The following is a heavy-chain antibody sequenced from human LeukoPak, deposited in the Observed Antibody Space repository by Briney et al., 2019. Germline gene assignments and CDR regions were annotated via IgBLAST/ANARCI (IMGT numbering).Heavy chain of an antibody. V-gene: IGHV3-23*01. CDR2: ISGSGDST. Sequence: GGSLRLSCAASGFTFSSCAMSWVRQAPGKGLEWVSAISGSGDSTDYADSAKGRFTISRDNSKNTLYLQMNSLRAEDTAVYYCAKDRYGDYSFDYWAREPSSPSPQ. D-gene: IGHD4-17*01. CDR3: AKDRYGDYSFDY. J-gene: IGHJ4*02. CDR1: GFTFSSCA.